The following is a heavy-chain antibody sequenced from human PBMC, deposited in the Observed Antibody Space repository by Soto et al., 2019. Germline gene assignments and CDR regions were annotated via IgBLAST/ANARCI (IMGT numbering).Heavy chain of an antibody. Sequence: QITLKESGPTLVKPTQTLTLTCTFSGFSFSTSGVGVGWIRQPPGKALEWLALIYWDDGKRYSPSLKSRLSITKDTSKDQVVLTMTNMDPVDAATYYCPYRPESTFDIWGQGTVVTVSS. CDR2: IYWDDGK. V-gene: IGHV2-5*02. CDR3: PYRPESTFDI. CDR1: GFSFSTSGVG. D-gene: IGHD6-6*01. J-gene: IGHJ3*02.